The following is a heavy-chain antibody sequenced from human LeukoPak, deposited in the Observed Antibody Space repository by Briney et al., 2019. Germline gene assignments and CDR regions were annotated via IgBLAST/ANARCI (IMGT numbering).Heavy chain of an antibody. CDR2: MSSSGNII. CDR3: ASQYCGGDCYFDY. CDR1: GFTFNNYE. V-gene: IGHV3-48*03. D-gene: IGHD2-21*02. Sequence: GGSLTLSCAASGFTFNNYEMNWVRQAPGKGLEWLSYMSSSGNIIYYADSVKGRFTISRDSAKSSLYLQMNSLRAEDTAVYYCASQYCGGDCYFDYWGQGTLVTVFS. J-gene: IGHJ4*02.